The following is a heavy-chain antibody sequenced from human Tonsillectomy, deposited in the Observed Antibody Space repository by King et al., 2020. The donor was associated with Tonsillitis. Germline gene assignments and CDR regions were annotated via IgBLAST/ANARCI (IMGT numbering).Heavy chain of an antibody. V-gene: IGHV1-69*09. CDR1: GGAFSSYA. CDR2: IIPILGIV. CDR3: ARDGKTYYYVSSGYYYNAFDI. D-gene: IGHD3-22*01. Sequence: QLVQSGAEVKKPGSSVKVSCKASGGAFSSYAISWVRQAPGQGLEWMGRIIPILGIVNYAQKFQGRVTITADTSTSTAYMELSSLRSEDTAVYYCARDGKTYYYVSSGYYYNAFDIWGQGTMVTVSS. J-gene: IGHJ3*02.